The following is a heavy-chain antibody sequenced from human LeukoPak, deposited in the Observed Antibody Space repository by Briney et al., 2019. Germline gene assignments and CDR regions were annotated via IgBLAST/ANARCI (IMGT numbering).Heavy chain of an antibody. Sequence: GGSLRLSCAASGFTVSSNYMSWVRQAPGKGLEWVSLIYSDGSTYYADSVHGRFTISRDNSKSTLYLQMNSLRAEDTAVYFCAKEANYYASGSFDYWGQGTLVTVSP. CDR3: AKEANYYASGSFDY. J-gene: IGHJ4*02. CDR2: IYSDGST. CDR1: GFTVSSNY. V-gene: IGHV3-53*01. D-gene: IGHD3-10*01.